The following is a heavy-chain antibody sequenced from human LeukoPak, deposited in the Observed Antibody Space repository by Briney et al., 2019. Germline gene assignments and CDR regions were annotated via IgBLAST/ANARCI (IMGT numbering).Heavy chain of an antibody. Sequence: PSETLSLTCTVSGGSISSYYWSWIRQPAGKGLEWIGRIYTSGSTNYNPSLKSRVTMSVDTSKNQFSLKMSSVTAADTAVYYCARAYSSSWYWNWFDPWGQGTLVTVSS. CDR2: IYTSGST. V-gene: IGHV4-4*07. CDR1: GGSISSYY. D-gene: IGHD6-13*01. CDR3: ARAYSSSWYWNWFDP. J-gene: IGHJ5*02.